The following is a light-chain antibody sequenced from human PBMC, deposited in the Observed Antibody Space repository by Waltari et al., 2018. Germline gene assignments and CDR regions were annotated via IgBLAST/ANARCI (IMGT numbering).Light chain of an antibody. J-gene: IGLJ2*01. CDR1: SGVHVANHR. CDR3: MIWRSGASE. V-gene: IGLV5-45*03. CDR2: YKSDSDK. Sequence: QAVLTQPSSLSASPGASASLTCTLLSGVHVANHRIYWYHPKPGSPPQYLLRYKSDSDKQQGSGVPSRFSGSKDASANAGILLISGLQSEDEADYYCMIWRSGASEFGGGTKLTVL.